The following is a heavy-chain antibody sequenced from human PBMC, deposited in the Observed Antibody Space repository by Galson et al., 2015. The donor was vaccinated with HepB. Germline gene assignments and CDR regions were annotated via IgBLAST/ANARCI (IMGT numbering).Heavy chain of an antibody. Sequence: TLSLTCSVSGGSISSYYWSWIRQPPGKGLQWIGYISYSGSTIYNPSLKSRVTISVDTSKNQFSLKLTSVTAADTAVYYCARRAAGNYDFWSFDYWGQGTLVTVSS. D-gene: IGHD3-3*01. CDR3: ARRAAGNYDFWSFDY. CDR2: ISYSGST. V-gene: IGHV4-59*08. J-gene: IGHJ4*02. CDR1: GGSISSYY.